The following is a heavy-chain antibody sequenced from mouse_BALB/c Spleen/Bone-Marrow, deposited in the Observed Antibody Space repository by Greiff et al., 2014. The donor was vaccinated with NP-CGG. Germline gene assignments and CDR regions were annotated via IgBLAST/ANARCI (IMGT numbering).Heavy chain of an antibody. V-gene: IGHV1-14*01. D-gene: IGHD1-1*01. Sequence: VQLQQSGPELVKPGASVKMSCKASGYTFTSYVIHWVKQKPGQGLEWIGYINPYNDGTKYNEKFKGKATLTSDKSSSTAYMELSSLTSEDSAVYYCARGGYYGTSLYWYFDVWGAGITVTVSS. CDR3: ARGGYYGTSLYWYFDV. J-gene: IGHJ1*01. CDR1: GYTFTSYV. CDR2: INPYNDGT.